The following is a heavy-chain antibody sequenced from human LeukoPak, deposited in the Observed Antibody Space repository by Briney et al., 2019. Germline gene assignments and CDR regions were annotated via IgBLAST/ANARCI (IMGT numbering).Heavy chain of an antibody. J-gene: IGHJ4*02. CDR2: ITSSGDGT. V-gene: IGHV3-23*01. CDR3: AKDRPNYYGSNGHYYRRDGDY. D-gene: IGHD3-22*01. Sequence: PGGSLRLSCAASGFTFSMYAMRWVRQAPGKGVQWVSSITSSGDGTYYADSVKGRFTISRDNSDNMLYLQMNSLRVEDTAVYFCAKDRPNYYGSNGHYYRRDGDYWGQGTLVTVSS. CDR1: GFTFSMYA.